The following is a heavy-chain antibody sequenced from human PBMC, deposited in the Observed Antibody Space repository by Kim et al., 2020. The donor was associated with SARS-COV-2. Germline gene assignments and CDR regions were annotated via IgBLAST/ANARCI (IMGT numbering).Heavy chain of an antibody. CDR1: GGSISSSSYY. CDR3: ARDFSQLALDY. CDR2: IYYSGST. D-gene: IGHD2-2*01. V-gene: IGHV4-39*07. J-gene: IGHJ4*02. Sequence: SETLSLTCTVSGGSISSSSYYWGWIRQPPGKGLEWIGSIYYSGSTYYNPSLKSRVTISVDTSKNQFSLKLSSVTAADTAVYYCARDFSQLALDYWGQGTLVTVSS.